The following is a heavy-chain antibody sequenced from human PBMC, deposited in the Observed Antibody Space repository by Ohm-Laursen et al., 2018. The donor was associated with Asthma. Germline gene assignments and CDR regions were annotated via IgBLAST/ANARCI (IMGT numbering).Heavy chain of an antibody. CDR2: ISYDGSNK. J-gene: IGHJ4*02. CDR1: GFTFSSYG. D-gene: IGHD4-11*01. V-gene: IGHV3-30*18. CDR3: AKDRDYSNYLDY. Sequence: SLRLSCAAPGFTFSSYGMHWVRQAPGKGLEWVAVISYDGSNKYYADSVKGRFTISRDNSKNTLYLQMNSLRAEDTAVYYCAKDRDYSNYLDYWGQGTLVTVSS.